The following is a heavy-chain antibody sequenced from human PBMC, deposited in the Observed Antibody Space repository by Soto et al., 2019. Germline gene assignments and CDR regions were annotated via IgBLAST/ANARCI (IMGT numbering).Heavy chain of an antibody. D-gene: IGHD2-2*01. CDR2: IYYSGST. Sequence: PSETLSLTCTVSGGSISSGGYYWSWIRQHPGKGLEWIGYIYYSGSTYYNPSLKSRVTISVDTSKNQFSLKLSSVTAADTAVYYCARSEPLVLFFDYWGQGTLVTVSS. V-gene: IGHV4-31*03. J-gene: IGHJ4*02. CDR3: ARSEPLVLFFDY. CDR1: GGSISSGGYY.